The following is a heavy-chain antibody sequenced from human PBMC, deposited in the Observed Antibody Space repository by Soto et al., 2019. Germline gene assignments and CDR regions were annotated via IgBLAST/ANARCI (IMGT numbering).Heavy chain of an antibody. CDR3: TRDASRDSSARGWFDP. CDR1: GFTFRSFI. J-gene: IGHJ5*02. D-gene: IGHD6-13*01. Sequence: GGSLRLSCAASGFTFRSFIMNWVRQAPGKGLEWVSTISSNSAYIYYTDALRGRFTISRDNAKNSLHLQMNSLRAEDTAVYYCTRDASRDSSARGWFDPWGPGTLVTVSS. V-gene: IGHV3-21*01. CDR2: ISSNSAYI.